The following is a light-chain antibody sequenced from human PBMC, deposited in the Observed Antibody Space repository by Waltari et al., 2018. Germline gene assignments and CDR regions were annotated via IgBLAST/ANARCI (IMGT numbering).Light chain of an antibody. J-gene: IGKJ1*01. V-gene: IGKV3-20*01. CDR1: QSVGRY. CDR2: EAS. CDR3: QHYVRLPGT. Sequence: EIVLTQSPGTLSLSPGERATLSCGASQSVGRYLAWYQQKPGRGPRLLLYEASSRATGIPDRFSGSGFGTDFSLTISRLEPEDFAVDYCQHYVRLPGTFGQGTKVEIK.